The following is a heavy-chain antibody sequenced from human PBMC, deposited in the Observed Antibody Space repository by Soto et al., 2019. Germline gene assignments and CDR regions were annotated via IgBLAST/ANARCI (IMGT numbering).Heavy chain of an antibody. CDR1: GFTCGGYA. Sequence: GGSLRLSCGASGFTCGGYAVSWVRQPPGKGLEWVLAISGSGGSTYYADSVKGRFTISRDNSKNTLYLQMNSLRAEDTAVYSCAKEAPTGTGYFDYWGQGTLVTVSS. CDR3: AKEAPTGTGYFDY. CDR2: ISGSGGST. J-gene: IGHJ4*02. V-gene: IGHV3-23*01. D-gene: IGHD1-1*01.